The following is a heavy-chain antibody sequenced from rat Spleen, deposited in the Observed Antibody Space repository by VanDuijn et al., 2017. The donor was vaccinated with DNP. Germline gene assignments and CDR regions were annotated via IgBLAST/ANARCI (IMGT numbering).Heavy chain of an antibody. D-gene: IGHD1-7*01. CDR3: ARWTRYFDY. J-gene: IGHJ2*01. Sequence: EVQLQESGPGLVKPSQSLSLTCSVTGYSITGNYWGWIRKFPGNKMDWIGHISYSGRTDYNPSLKSRISITRDTSRNHFFLHLISVTTEDTATYYCARWTRYFDYWGQGVMVTVSS. CDR2: ISYSGRT. V-gene: IGHV3-1*01. CDR1: GYSITGNY.